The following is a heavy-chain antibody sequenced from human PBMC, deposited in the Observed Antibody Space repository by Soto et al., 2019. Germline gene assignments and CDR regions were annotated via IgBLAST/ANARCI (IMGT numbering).Heavy chain of an antibody. Sequence: QVQLVQSGAEVKKPGSSVKVSCKASGGTFSSYAISWVRQAPGQGLEWMGGIIPIFGTANYAQKFQDRVTITADEYTSTAYMELSSLRSEDTAVYYCARGVEWEMATINGSYWGQGTLVTVSS. CDR1: GGTFSSYA. V-gene: IGHV1-69*12. J-gene: IGHJ4*02. CDR3: ARGVEWEMATINGSY. CDR2: IIPIFGTA. D-gene: IGHD5-12*01.